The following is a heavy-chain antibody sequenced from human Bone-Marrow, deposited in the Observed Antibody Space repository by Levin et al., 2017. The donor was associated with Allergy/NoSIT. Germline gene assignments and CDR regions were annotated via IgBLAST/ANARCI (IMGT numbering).Heavy chain of an antibody. J-gene: IGHJ6*02. CDR2: ISGYNENT. CDR1: GYTFTNFG. CDR3: ARESRGYCSTSTSCYTLYYFYGMDV. D-gene: IGHD2-2*02. Sequence: ASVKVSCKASGYTFTNFGVVWVRQAPGQGLEWVGWISGYNENTNYAQKFQGRVTMTTDTSTSTAYMELRSLRSDDTAVYYCARESRGYCSTSTSCYTLYYFYGMDVWGQGTTVTVSS. V-gene: IGHV1-18*01.